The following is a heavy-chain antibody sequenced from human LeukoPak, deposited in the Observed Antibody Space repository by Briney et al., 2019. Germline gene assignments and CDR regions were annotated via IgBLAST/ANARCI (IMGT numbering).Heavy chain of an antibody. J-gene: IGHJ4*02. Sequence: GGSLRLSCAASGFTFDDYGMSWVRQAPGKGLEWVSGINWNSGSTGYADSVKGRFTISRDNAKNSLYLQMNSLRAEDTAMYYCARREYNYEILDYWGQGTLVTVSS. CDR1: GFTFDDYG. D-gene: IGHD5-18*01. CDR2: INWNSGST. CDR3: ARREYNYEILDY. V-gene: IGHV3-20*04.